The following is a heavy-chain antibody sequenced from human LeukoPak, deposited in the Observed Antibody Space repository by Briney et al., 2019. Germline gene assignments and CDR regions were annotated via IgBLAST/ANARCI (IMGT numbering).Heavy chain of an antibody. Sequence: SETLSLTCTVSGGSISSYYWSWIRQPAGKGLEWIGRIYTSGSTNYNPSLKSRVTISVDTSKNQFSLKLSSVTAADTAVYYCARGEDGYAPYYYYYYMDVWGKGTTVTISS. D-gene: IGHD5-24*01. J-gene: IGHJ6*03. V-gene: IGHV4-4*07. CDR2: IYTSGST. CDR1: GGSISSYY. CDR3: ARGEDGYAPYYYYYYMDV.